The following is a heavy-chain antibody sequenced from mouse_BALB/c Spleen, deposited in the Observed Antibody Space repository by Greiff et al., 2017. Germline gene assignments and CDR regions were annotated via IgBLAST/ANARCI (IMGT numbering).Heavy chain of an antibody. Sequence: VQLQQSGAELVRPGALVKLSCKASGFNIKDYYMHWVKQRPEQGLEWIGWIDPENGNTIYDPKFQGKASITADTSSNTAYLQLSSLTSEDTAVYYCAPITTVVATRAYWGQGTLVTVSA. V-gene: IGHV14-1*02. J-gene: IGHJ3*01. D-gene: IGHD1-1*01. CDR1: GFNIKDYY. CDR3: APITTVVATRAY. CDR2: IDPENGNT.